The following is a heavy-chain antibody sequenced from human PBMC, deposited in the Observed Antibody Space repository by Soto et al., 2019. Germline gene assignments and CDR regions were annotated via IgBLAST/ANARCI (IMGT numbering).Heavy chain of an antibody. CDR3: AKVRGSYRQQILDY. V-gene: IGHV3-23*01. D-gene: IGHD3-16*02. Sequence: GGSLRLSCAASGFTFSSYAMSWVRQAPGKGLEWVSAISGSGGSTYYADSVKGRFTISRDNSKNTLYLQMNSLRAEDTAVYYCAKVRGSYRQQILDYWGQGTLVTVSS. J-gene: IGHJ4*02. CDR2: ISGSGGST. CDR1: GFTFSSYA.